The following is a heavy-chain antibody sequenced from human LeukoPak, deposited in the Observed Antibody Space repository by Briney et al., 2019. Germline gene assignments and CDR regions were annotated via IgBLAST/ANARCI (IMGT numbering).Heavy chain of an antibody. D-gene: IGHD3-10*01. J-gene: IGHJ4*02. V-gene: IGHV3-30-3*01. CDR1: GFTFSSYA. CDR3: ARAPYYYGAVGFDY. CDR2: ISYDGSNK. Sequence: GGSLRLSCAASGFTFSSYAMHWVRQAPGKGLEWVAVISYDGSNKYYADSVKGRFTISRDNSKNTLYLQMNSLRAEDTAVYYCARAPYYYGAVGFDYWGQGTLVTVSS.